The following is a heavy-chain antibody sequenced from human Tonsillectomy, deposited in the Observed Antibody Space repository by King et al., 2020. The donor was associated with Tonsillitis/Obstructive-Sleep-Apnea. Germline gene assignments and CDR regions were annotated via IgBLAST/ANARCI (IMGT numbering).Heavy chain of an antibody. D-gene: IGHD2-2*01. CDR2: ISYDGGNK. Sequence: VQLVESGGGVVQPGRSLRLSCAASGFTFSHYGMHWVRQAPGKGLESVAVISYDGGNKHYADSVKGRFTISRDNSKNTLYLQMNSLRAEDTAVYYCATKSNAMAGYWGQGTLVTVSS. CDR3: ATKSNAMAGY. CDR1: GFTFSHYG. J-gene: IGHJ4*02. V-gene: IGHV3-30*03.